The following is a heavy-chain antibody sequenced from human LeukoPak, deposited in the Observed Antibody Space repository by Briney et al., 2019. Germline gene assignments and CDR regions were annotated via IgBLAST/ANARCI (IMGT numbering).Heavy chain of an antibody. V-gene: IGHV3-74*01. CDR2: INSDGRTK. CDR3: ARGADSGYSSDN. J-gene: IGHJ4*02. CDR1: GFTFSNYW. Sequence: PGGSLRLSCAASGFTFSNYWMHWVRHAPGKGLVWVSGINSDGRTKYSAASVKGRFNISRDNAKNTLYLQMNSVRAEDTAVYYCARGADSGYSSDNWGQGTLVSVSS. D-gene: IGHD3-9*01.